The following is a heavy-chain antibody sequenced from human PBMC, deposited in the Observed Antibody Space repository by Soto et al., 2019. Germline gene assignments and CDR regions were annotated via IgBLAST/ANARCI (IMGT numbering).Heavy chain of an antibody. CDR1: GYTFTGYY. CDR3: ARATTVTTSEPSKDWFDP. D-gene: IGHD4-17*01. V-gene: IGHV1-2*04. CDR2: INPNSGGT. Sequence: ASVKVSCKASGYTFTGYYIHWVRQAPGQGLEWMGWINPNSGGTNYAQKFQGWVTMTRDTSISTAYMELSRLRSDDTAVYYCARATTVTTSEPSKDWFDPWGQGTLVTVSS. J-gene: IGHJ5*02.